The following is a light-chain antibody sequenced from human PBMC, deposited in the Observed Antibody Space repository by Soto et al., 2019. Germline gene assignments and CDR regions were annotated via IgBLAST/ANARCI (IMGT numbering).Light chain of an antibody. J-gene: IGKJ5*01. CDR1: QSVGTR. V-gene: IGKV3-20*01. CDR3: QHYQSGHPIA. Sequence: TLSLSPGERATLSCMAAQSVGTRLAWYQHKTGQAPRLLISGASSRATGIPDRFTGSGSETSFTLTISRLEPEDFALYYCQHYQSGHPIAFGQGPRLEIK. CDR2: GAS.